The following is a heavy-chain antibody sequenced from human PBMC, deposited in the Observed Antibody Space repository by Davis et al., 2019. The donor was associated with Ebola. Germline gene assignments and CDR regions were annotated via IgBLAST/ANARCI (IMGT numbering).Heavy chain of an antibody. CDR3: AASAGTVGKFDY. CDR2: IVVGNVNT. V-gene: IGHV1-58*02. D-gene: IGHD1-14*01. CDR1: GFTFTNSA. J-gene: IGHJ4*01. Sequence: SVKVSCKASGFTFTNSAMQWVRQARGQRPEWIGSIVVGNVNTNYAQKFQGRVTITRDMSTSTSYLDLSNLRSEDTAVYYCAASAGTVGKFDYWGQGTLVSVSS.